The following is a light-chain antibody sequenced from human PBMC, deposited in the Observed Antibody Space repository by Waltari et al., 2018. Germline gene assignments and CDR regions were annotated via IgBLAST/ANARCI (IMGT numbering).Light chain of an antibody. J-gene: IGKJ1*01. V-gene: IGKV3-20*01. CDR3: QHYVRLPAT. CDR2: GAS. CDR1: QSVSSS. Sequence: DIVLTQSPSTLSSSPGERVTLPCRASQSVSSSLAWYQQKPGQAPRLLIFGASNRATGIPERFSGSGSETDFSFTISSLEPEDFAVYYCQHYVRLPATFGRGTKVEIK.